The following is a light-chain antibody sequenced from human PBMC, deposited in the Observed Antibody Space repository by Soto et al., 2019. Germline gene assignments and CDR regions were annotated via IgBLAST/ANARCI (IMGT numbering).Light chain of an antibody. J-gene: IGKJ4*01. V-gene: IGKV3-20*01. CDR2: GAS. CDR1: QSISSSY. Sequence: EIVLTQSPGTLSLSPGEGATLSCRASQSISSSYLAWYQQRPGQAPRLFIYGASRRGTGIPDRFSGSGSGTDFTLTISRLQPEDFAVYYCQHYGSSFTFGGGTKVEIK. CDR3: QHYGSSFT.